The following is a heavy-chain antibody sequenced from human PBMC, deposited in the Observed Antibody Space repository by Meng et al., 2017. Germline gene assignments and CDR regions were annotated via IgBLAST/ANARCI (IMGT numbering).Heavy chain of an antibody. J-gene: IGHJ4*02. D-gene: IGHD6-13*01. V-gene: IGHV1-2*06. CDR1: GYTFTGYY. CDR3: ARDEDISAAGKLFGDY. Sequence: QWHLVQSGAEVKKPWASVKVSCKASGYTFTGYYMNWVRRAPGQGLEWMGRINPKSGDTHYAQRFQGRVTMTGDTSISTAYMELSGLRSDDTAMYYCARDEDISAAGKLFGDYWGQGTLVTVSS. CDR2: INPKSGDT.